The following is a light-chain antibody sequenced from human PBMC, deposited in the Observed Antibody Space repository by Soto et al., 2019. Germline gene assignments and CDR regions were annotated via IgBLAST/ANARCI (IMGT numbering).Light chain of an antibody. CDR3: SSYTSTSTLR. J-gene: IGLJ2*01. CDR2: EVS. CDR1: SSDVGGYDF. Sequence: QSVLTQPASVSGSPGQSITISCTGSSSDVGGYDFVSWYQQHPGKVPKLMIYEVSNRPSGVSARFSGSKSVNTASLTISGLQGDDEASDYCSSYTSTSTLRFGGGTKLTVL. V-gene: IGLV2-14*01.